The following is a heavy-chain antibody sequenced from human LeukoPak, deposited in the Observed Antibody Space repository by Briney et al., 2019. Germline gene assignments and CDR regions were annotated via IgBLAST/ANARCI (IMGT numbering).Heavy chain of an antibody. CDR3: ARGPLSRGNALDT. J-gene: IGHJ3*02. Sequence: PSETLSLTCAVSGGSISSSNWWSWVRQSPGKGLEWIGEIHDSGNTNHNPSLKSRVTISADTSKSQFSLKLSSVTAADMAVYYCARGPLSRGNALDTWGQGTMVTVSS. CDR2: IHDSGNT. V-gene: IGHV4-4*02. CDR1: GGSISSSNW.